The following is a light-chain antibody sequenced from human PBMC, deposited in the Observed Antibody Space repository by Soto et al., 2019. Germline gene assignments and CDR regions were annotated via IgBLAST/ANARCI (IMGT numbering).Light chain of an antibody. CDR3: SSSTSSSTYV. J-gene: IGLJ1*01. CDR2: EVS. CDR1: SSDVGGYHY. V-gene: IGLV2-14*01. Sequence: QSALTQPASVSGSPGQSITISCTGTSSDVGGYHYVAWYQQHPGKAPKLMIYEVSNRPSGVSDRFSGSRSGNTAYLTISGLQAEDEADYYCSSSTSSSTYVFGTGTKLTVL.